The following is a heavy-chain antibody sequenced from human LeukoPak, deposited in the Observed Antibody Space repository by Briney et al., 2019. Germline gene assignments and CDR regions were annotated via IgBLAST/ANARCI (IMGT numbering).Heavy chain of an antibody. CDR3: ARVRSNGYYYYYYYMDV. V-gene: IGHV4-59*01. J-gene: IGHJ6*03. Sequence: PSETPSLTCTVSGGSISSYYWSWIRQPPGKGLEWIGYIYYSGSTNYNPSLKSRVTISVDTSKNQFSLKLSSVTAADTAVYYCARVRSNGYYYYYYYMDVWGKGTTVTISS. CDR1: GGSISSYY. D-gene: IGHD6-25*01. CDR2: IYYSGST.